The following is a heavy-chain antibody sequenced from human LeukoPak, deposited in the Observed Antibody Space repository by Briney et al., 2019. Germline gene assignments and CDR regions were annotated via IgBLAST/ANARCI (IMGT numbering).Heavy chain of an antibody. CDR2: IYTSGST. V-gene: IGHV4-4*07. CDR1: GGSISSYY. J-gene: IGHJ4*02. D-gene: IGHD3-22*01. CDR3: ARELGYDSSGYYYGEFDY. Sequence: RPSETLSLTCTVSGGSISSYYWSWIRQPAGEGLEWIGRIYTSGSTNYNPSLKSRVTMSVDTSKNQFSLKLSSVTAADTAVYYCARELGYDSSGYYYGEFDYWGQGTLVTVSS.